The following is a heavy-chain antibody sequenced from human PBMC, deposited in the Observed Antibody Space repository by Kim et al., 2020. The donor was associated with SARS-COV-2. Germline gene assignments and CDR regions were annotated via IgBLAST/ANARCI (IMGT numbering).Heavy chain of an antibody. V-gene: IGHV4-34*01. Sequence: SNPSLKSRVTISVDTSKNQFSLKLSSVTAADTAVYYCAREAFFLFSVVDVWGQGTTVTVSS. D-gene: IGHD1-26*01. J-gene: IGHJ6*02. CDR3: AREAFFLFSVVDV.